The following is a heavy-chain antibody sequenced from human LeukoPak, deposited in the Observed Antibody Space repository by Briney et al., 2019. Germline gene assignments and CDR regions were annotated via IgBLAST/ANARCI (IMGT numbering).Heavy chain of an antibody. CDR3: AKDGVGSFDY. V-gene: IGHV3-30*02. D-gene: IGHD3-10*01. J-gene: IGHJ4*02. CDR2: IRYDGSNE. Sequence: GGSLRLSCAASGFTFSSDWMIWVRQAPGKGLEWVAFIRYDGSNEHYADSVKGRLTISRDNSKNTLYLQMNSPRAEDTAVYYCAKDGVGSFDYWGQGTLVTVSS. CDR1: GFTFSSDW.